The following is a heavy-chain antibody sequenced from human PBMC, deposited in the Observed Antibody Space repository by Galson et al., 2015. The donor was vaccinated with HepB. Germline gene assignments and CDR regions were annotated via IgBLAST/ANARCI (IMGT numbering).Heavy chain of an antibody. CDR1: GFTFSNYA. J-gene: IGHJ6*02. CDR2: ISYDGRDK. Sequence: SLRLSCAASGFTFSNYAMHWVRQAPGKGLEWVAVISYDGRDKYYADSVEGRFTISRDNSQNTLYLQMNTLGPDDTAVYYCARELGGSRWAGADYYTYYAMDVWGQGTTVAVSS. D-gene: IGHD6-13*01. V-gene: IGHV3-30*04. CDR3: ARELGGSRWAGADYYTYYAMDV.